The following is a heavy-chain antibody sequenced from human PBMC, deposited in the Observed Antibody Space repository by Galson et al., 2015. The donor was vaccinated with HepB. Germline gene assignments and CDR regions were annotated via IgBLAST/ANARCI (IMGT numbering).Heavy chain of an antibody. CDR3: AREGYDSSGYYLDY. J-gene: IGHJ4*02. Sequence: SLRLSCAASGFTFSSYWMSWVRQAPGKGLEWVANIKQDGSEKYYVDSVKGRFTISRDNAKNSLYLQMNSLRAEDTAVYYCAREGYDSSGYYLDYWGQGTLVTVSS. D-gene: IGHD3-22*01. V-gene: IGHV3-7*03. CDR2: IKQDGSEK. CDR1: GFTFSSYW.